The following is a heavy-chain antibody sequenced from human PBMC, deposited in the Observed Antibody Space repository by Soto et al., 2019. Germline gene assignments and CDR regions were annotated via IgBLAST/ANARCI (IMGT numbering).Heavy chain of an antibody. CDR1: GGSISSSSYY. D-gene: IGHD3-3*01. CDR3: ASITIFGVVIFPRYYYYGVDV. Sequence: SETLSLTCTVSGGSISSSSYYWGWIRQPPGKGLEWIGSIYYSGSTYYNPSLKSRVTISVDTSKNQFSLKLSSVTAADTAVYYCASITIFGVVIFPRYYYYGVDVWGQGTTVTVSS. V-gene: IGHV4-39*01. CDR2: IYYSGST. J-gene: IGHJ6*02.